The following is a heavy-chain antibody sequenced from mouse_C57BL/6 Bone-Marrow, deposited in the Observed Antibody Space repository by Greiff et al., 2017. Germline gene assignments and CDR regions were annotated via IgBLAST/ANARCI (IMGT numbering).Heavy chain of an antibody. Sequence: VKLMESGAELVRPGTSVKMSCKASGYTFTNYWIGWAKQRPGHGLEWIGDIYPGGGYTNYNEKFKGKATLTADKSSSTAYMQFSSLTSEDSAIYYCARWGSNGAMDYWGQGTSGTVSS. CDR1: GYTFTNYW. J-gene: IGHJ4*01. CDR2: IYPGGGYT. D-gene: IGHD2-5*01. V-gene: IGHV1-63*01. CDR3: ARWGSNGAMDY.